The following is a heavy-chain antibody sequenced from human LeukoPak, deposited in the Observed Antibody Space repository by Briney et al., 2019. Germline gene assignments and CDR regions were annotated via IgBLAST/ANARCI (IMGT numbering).Heavy chain of an antibody. CDR1: VYTCSNYA. D-gene: IGHD5-12*01. CDR2: ISAYNGNT. V-gene: IGHV1-18*01. CDR3: ARDRQKWPAKSWFDP. Sequence: ASVKVSFKSSVYTCSNYAISWVRQAPGQGREWMGWISAYNGNTNAAQKPQGRVPMTTDTSTSTAYMERRSLRSDDTAVYYCARDRQKWPAKSWFDPSGQGTLVTASS. J-gene: IGHJ5*02.